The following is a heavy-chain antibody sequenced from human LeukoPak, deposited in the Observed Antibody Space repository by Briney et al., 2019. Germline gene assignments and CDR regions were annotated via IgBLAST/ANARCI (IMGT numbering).Heavy chain of an antibody. CDR3: ARVFRSRINWFDP. V-gene: IGHV1-2*02. J-gene: IGHJ5*02. D-gene: IGHD2/OR15-2a*01. Sequence: ASVKVSCKASGYTFTGYYMHWVRQAPGQGLEWMGWTNPNNGDTHYAQKFQGRVTMTRDTSISTAYMELSGLRSDDTAVYYCARVFRSRINWFDPWGQGTLVTVSS. CDR1: GYTFTGYY. CDR2: TNPNNGDT.